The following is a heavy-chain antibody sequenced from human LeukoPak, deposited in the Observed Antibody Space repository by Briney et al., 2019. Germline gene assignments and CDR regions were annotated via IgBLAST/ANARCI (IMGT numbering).Heavy chain of an antibody. CDR3: ARDRRATRDDAFDI. J-gene: IGHJ3*02. D-gene: IGHD5-12*01. CDR2: IIPILGIA. CDR1: GGTFSSYA. Sequence: SVKVSCKASGGTFSSYAISWVRQAPGQGLEWMGRIIPILGIANYAQKFQGRVTIAADESTSTAYMELSSLRSEDTAVYYCARDRRATRDDAFDIWGQGTMVTVSS. V-gene: IGHV1-69*04.